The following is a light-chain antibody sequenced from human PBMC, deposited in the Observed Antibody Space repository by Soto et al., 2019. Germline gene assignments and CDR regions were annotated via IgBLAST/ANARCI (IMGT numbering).Light chain of an antibody. CDR3: QQYYSAAWT. Sequence: DIVMTQSPDSLAVSLGERATINCKSSQSVLYSYNNKNYLACYQQKPGQPPKLLIYWASTRESGVPDRFSGSGSGTDFDLTISSLQAEDVAVYYCQQYYSAAWTFGQGDKVEI. J-gene: IGKJ1*01. V-gene: IGKV4-1*01. CDR2: WAS. CDR1: QSVLYSYNNKNY.